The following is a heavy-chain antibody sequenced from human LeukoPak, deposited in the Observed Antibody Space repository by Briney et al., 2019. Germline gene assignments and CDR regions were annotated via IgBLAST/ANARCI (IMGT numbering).Heavy chain of an antibody. V-gene: IGHV3-30*02. CDR3: AKAIHSSSSGVVDY. CDR2: IRYDGSNK. D-gene: IGHD6-6*01. Sequence: GGSLRLSCTASGFTFGDYAMSWFRQAPGKGLEWVTFIRYDGSNKYYAESVKGRFTISRDNSKNTLYLQMNSLRAEDTAVYYCAKAIHSSSSGVVDYWGQGTLVTVSS. CDR1: GFTFGDYA. J-gene: IGHJ4*02.